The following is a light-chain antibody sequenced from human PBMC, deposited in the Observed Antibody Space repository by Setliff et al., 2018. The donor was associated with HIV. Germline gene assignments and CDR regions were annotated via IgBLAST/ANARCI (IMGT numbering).Light chain of an antibody. Sequence: QSALTQPPSVSGAPGQRVTISCTGSKSNIGAGYDVHWYQQFPGTAPKLLMYGNNNRPSGVPDRFSGSKSGTSVFLAITGLQAEDEADYYCQSYDTSLSGVIFGGGTKGTVL. CDR2: GNN. J-gene: IGLJ2*01. CDR3: QSYDTSLSGVI. CDR1: KSNIGAGYD. V-gene: IGLV1-40*01.